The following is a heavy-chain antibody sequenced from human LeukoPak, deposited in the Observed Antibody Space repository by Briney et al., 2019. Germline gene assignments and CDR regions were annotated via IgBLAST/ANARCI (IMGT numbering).Heavy chain of an antibody. J-gene: IGHJ3*02. V-gene: IGHV3-48*03. CDR1: GFTFSSYE. D-gene: IGHD7-27*01. CDR3: ARRALGAFDI. CDR2: ISGSGSTI. Sequence: PGGSLRLSCAASGFTFSSYELNWVRQAPGKGLEWVSYISGSGSTIYYADSGKGRFTISRDNAKNSLYLQMNSLRADDTAVYYCARRALGAFDIWGQGTMVTVSS.